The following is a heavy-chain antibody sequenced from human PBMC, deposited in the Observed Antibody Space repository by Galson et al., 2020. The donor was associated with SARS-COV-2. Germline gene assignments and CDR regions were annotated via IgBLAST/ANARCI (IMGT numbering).Heavy chain of an antibody. J-gene: IGHJ4*02. D-gene: IGHD1-26*01. CDR3: AREGVVGAISGLDY. CDR1: GFTFSSYG. CDR2: IWYDGSNK. V-gene: IGHV3-33*01. Sequence: QLGESLKISCAASGFTFSSYGMHWVRQAPGKGLEWVAVIWYDGSNKYYADSVKGRFTISRDNSKNTLYLQMNSLRAEDTAVYYCAREGVVGAISGLDYWGQGTLVTVSS.